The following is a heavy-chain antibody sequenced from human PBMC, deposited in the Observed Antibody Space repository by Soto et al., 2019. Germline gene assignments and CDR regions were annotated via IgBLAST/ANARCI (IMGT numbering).Heavy chain of an antibody. CDR1: GFTFRSYA. V-gene: IGHV3-30*04. CDR2: ISYDGSNK. D-gene: IGHD2-21*01. J-gene: IGHJ4*02. CDR3: ARDGGAD. Sequence: QVQLVESGGGVVQPGRSLRLSCAASGFTFRSYAMEWVRQAPGKGLEWVAVISYDGSNKYYADSVKGRFTISRDNSKNTLYLQMNSLRAEDTAVYYCARDGGADWGQGTLVTVSS.